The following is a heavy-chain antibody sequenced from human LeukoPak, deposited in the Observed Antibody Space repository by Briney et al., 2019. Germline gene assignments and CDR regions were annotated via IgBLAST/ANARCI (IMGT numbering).Heavy chain of an antibody. V-gene: IGHV3-30*03. CDR2: ISYDGSNK. Sequence: PGRSLRLSCAASGFTFSSYGMHWVRQAPGKGLEWVAVISYDGSNKYYADSVKGRFTISRDNSKNTLYLQMNSLRAEDTAVYYCARDGYYYDSSGYTPYYYYGMDVWGQGTTVTVSS. D-gene: IGHD3-22*01. CDR1: GFTFSSYG. J-gene: IGHJ6*02. CDR3: ARDGYYYDSSGYTPYYYYGMDV.